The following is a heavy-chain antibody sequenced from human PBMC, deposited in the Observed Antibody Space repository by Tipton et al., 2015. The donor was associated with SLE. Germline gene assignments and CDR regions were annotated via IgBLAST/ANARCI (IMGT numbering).Heavy chain of an antibody. Sequence: GSLRLSCAASGFTFSSYAMSWVRQAPGKGLEWVSAISGSGGSTYYADSVKGRFTISRDNSKNTLYLQMNSLRAEDTAVYYCAKAGYYYDSSGYSFDYWGQGNLVTVSS. CDR3: AKAGYYYDSSGYSFDY. D-gene: IGHD3-22*01. CDR2: ISGSGGST. V-gene: IGHV3-23*01. CDR1: GFTFSSYA. J-gene: IGHJ4*02.